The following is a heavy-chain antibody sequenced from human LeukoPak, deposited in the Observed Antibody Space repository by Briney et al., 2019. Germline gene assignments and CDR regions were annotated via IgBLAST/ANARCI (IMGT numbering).Heavy chain of an antibody. CDR2: IYYSGST. V-gene: IGHV4-39*07. CDR1: GGSIIGTNYY. Sequence: SETLSLTCTVSGGSIIGTNYYWGWIRQPPGRGLEWIATIYYSGSTYYNPSLESRVSISVDTSKNQFSLKVTSVTAADAAVYYCARETVAEHAFDVWGQGTMVTVSS. D-gene: IGHD4-23*01. CDR3: ARETVAEHAFDV. J-gene: IGHJ3*01.